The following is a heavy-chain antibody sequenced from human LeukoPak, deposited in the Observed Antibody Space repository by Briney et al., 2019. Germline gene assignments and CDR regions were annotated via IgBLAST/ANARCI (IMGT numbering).Heavy chain of an antibody. CDR1: GYSISSGYY. D-gene: IGHD5-18*01. V-gene: IGHV4-38-2*02. CDR2: IYHSGST. Sequence: SETLSLTCTVSGYSISSGYYWGWIRQPPGKGLEWIGSIYHSGSTYYNPSLKSRVTISVDTSKNQFSLKLSSVTAADTAVYYCASRKLDTAMGGAFDIWGQGTMVTVSS. J-gene: IGHJ3*02. CDR3: ASRKLDTAMGGAFDI.